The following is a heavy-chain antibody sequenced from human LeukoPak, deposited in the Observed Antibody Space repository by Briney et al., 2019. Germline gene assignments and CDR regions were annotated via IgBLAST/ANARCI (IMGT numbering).Heavy chain of an antibody. CDR1: GFTFSSYS. V-gene: IGHV3-53*01. D-gene: IGHD6-19*01. Sequence: GGSLRLSCAASGFTFSSYSMNWVRQAPGKGLEWVSVIYSSGSTYYADSVKGRFTISRDDSKNTLFLQMNFLSAEDTAVYYCARISHGWFDYWGQGTLVTVSS. CDR3: ARISHGWFDY. CDR2: IYSSGST. J-gene: IGHJ4*02.